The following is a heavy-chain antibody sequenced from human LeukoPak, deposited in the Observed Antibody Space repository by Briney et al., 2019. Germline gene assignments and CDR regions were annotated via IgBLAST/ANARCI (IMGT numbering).Heavy chain of an antibody. CDR3: ARDMQNLGYWVSYYMDV. Sequence: SETLSLTCAVYGGSFSGYYWSWIRQPPGKGLEWIGEINHSGSTNYNPSLKSRVTISVDTSKNQFSLKLSSVTAADTAVYYCARDMQNLGYWVSYYMDVWGKGTTVTVSS. D-gene: IGHD2-15*01. CDR2: INHSGST. V-gene: IGHV4-34*01. CDR1: GGSFSGYY. J-gene: IGHJ6*03.